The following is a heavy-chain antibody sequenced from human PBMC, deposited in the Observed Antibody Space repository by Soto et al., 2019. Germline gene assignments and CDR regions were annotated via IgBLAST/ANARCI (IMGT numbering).Heavy chain of an antibody. J-gene: IGHJ4*02. Sequence: SETLSLTCAVYGGSFSGYYWSWIRQPPGKGLEWIGEINHSGSTNYNPSLKSRVTISVDTSKNQFSLKLSSVTAADTAVYYCARGTTGTDLDYWGQGTLVTVSS. CDR1: GGSFSGYY. D-gene: IGHD1-1*01. V-gene: IGHV4-34*01. CDR2: INHSGST. CDR3: ARGTTGTDLDY.